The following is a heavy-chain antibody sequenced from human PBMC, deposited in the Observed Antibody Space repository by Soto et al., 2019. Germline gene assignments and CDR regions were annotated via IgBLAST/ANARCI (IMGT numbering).Heavy chain of an antibody. J-gene: IGHJ6*02. V-gene: IGHV1-69*13. D-gene: IGHD5-12*01. CDR1: GGTFSSYA. Sequence: GASVKVSCKASGGTFSSYAISWVRQAPGQGLEWMGGIIPIFGTANYAQKFQGRVTITADESTSTAYMELSSLRSEDTAVYYCARVSSGYDLHYYYGMDVWGQGTTVTVSS. CDR3: ARVSSGYDLHYYYGMDV. CDR2: IIPIFGTA.